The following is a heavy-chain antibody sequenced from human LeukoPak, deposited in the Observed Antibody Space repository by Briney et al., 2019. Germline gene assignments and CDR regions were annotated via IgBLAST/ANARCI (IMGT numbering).Heavy chain of an antibody. CDR3: ARAAISNRWFDP. Sequence: PSETLSLTCAVYGGSFSGYYWSWIRQPPGKGLEWIGEINHSGSTNYNPSLKSRVTISIDTSKNQFSLKLSSVTAADTAVYYCARAAISNRWFDPWGQGTLVTVSS. CDR1: GGSFSGYY. J-gene: IGHJ5*02. D-gene: IGHD3-3*01. CDR2: INHSGST. V-gene: IGHV4-34*01.